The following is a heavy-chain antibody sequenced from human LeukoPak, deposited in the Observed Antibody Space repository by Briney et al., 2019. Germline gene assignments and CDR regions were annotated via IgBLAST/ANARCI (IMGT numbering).Heavy chain of an antibody. CDR2: IWYDGSNK. CDR1: GFTFSSYG. V-gene: IGHV3-33*01. CDR3: ARSRVTIAAADY. Sequence: GGPLRLSCAASGFTFSSYGMHWVRQAPGKGLEWVAVIWYDGSNKYYADSVKGRFTISRDNSKNTLYLQMNSLRAEDTAVYYCARSRVTIAAADYWGQGTLVTVSS. D-gene: IGHD6-13*01. J-gene: IGHJ4*02.